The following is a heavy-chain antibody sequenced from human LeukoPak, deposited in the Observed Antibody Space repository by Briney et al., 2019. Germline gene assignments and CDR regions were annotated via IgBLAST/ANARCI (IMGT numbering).Heavy chain of an antibody. Sequence: PGGSLRLSCAASGFTFSSYSMNWLRQAPGKGLEWVSSISSSSSYIYYADSVKGRFTISRDNAKNTLSLQMNSLRVEDTAIYFCAKDIQLSTWGLGTMVTVSS. CDR3: AKDIQLST. D-gene: IGHD3-16*02. CDR1: GFTFSSYS. J-gene: IGHJ3*01. CDR2: ISSSSSYI. V-gene: IGHV3-21*04.